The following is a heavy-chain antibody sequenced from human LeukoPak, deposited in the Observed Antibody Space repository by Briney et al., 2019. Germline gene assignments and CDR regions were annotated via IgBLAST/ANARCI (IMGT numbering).Heavy chain of an antibody. CDR2: IKSKTEGGTT. CDR3: TTLRTY. J-gene: IGHJ4*02. CDR1: GGSISTYY. Sequence: ETLSLTCTVSGGSISTYYWSWIRQPPGKGLEWVGRIKSKTEGGTTDYAAPVKGRITISRDDSKNTLFLQMNSLKTEDTAVYYCTTLRTYWGQGTLVTVSS. V-gene: IGHV3-15*01.